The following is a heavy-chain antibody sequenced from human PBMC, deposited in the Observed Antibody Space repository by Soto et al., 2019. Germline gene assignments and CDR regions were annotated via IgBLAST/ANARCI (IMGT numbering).Heavy chain of an antibody. D-gene: IGHD1-26*01. J-gene: IGHJ4*01. CDR2: TYPFDSDT. CDR3: PRHYGGATTGIDY. V-gene: IGHV5-51*01. Sequence: PGESLKISCDGSGYTFTDYWIGWVRQMPGKGLEWMGVTYPFDSDTRYSPSFQGRVTISAVQSTNTAYLELSRLQASDTAIYHCPRHYGGATTGIDYWGQGTLVTVS. CDR1: GYTFTDYW.